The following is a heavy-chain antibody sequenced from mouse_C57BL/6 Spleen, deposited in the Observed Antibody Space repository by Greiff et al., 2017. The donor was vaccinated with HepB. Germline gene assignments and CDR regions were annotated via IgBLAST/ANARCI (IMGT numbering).Heavy chain of an antibody. CDR3: ARHGDGYWYFDV. CDR1: GFTFSSYG. Sequence: DVQLVESGGDLVKPGGSLKLSCAASGFTFSSYGMSWVRQTPDKRLEWVATISSGGSYTYYPDSVKGRFTISRDNAKNTLYLQMSSLKSEDTAMYYCARHGDGYWYFDVWGTGTTVTVSS. V-gene: IGHV5-6*01. J-gene: IGHJ1*03. D-gene: IGHD2-3*01. CDR2: ISSGGSYT.